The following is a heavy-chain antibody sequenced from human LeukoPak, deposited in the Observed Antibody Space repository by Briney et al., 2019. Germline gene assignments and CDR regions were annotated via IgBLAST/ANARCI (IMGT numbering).Heavy chain of an antibody. D-gene: IGHD3-3*01. V-gene: IGHV4-59*01. CDR1: GGAISSYY. J-gene: IGHJ4*02. CDR3: ARGWNYGGY. Sequence: SETLSLTCTVPGGAISSYYWSWLRQPPEKGLEWIGYVSYTGDASQNPSLRGRVTMSVDTSNNQVSLELSSVTAADTAVYYCARGWNYGGYWGQGTLVTVSS. CDR2: VSYTGDA.